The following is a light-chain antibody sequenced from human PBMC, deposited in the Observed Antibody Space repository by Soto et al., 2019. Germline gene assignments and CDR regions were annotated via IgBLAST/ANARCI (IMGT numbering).Light chain of an antibody. CDR2: GST. V-gene: IGLV1-40*01. CDR3: CSYAGSSTVV. Sequence: QSVLTQPPSVSGAPGQRVTISCIGNKSNIGAGFDVHWYHQIPGTTPRLLIYGSTDRPSGVPDRISGSKSGSSASLVITELQAEDEADYYCCSYAGSSTVVFGGGTKLTVL. CDR1: KSNIGAGFD. J-gene: IGLJ2*01.